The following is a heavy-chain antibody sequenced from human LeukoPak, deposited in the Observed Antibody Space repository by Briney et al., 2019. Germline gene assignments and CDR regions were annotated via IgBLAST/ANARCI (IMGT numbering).Heavy chain of an antibody. CDR2: ISGSGGST. Sequence: GGSLRLSCAASGFTFSSYAMNWVRRAPGKGLEWVSAISGSGGSTYYADSVKGRFTISRDNAKNSLYLQMNSLRAEDTAVYYCARVYESRGFYGDLHWGQGTLVTVSS. J-gene: IGHJ4*02. D-gene: IGHD4-17*01. CDR1: GFTFSSYA. V-gene: IGHV3-23*01. CDR3: ARVYESRGFYGDLH.